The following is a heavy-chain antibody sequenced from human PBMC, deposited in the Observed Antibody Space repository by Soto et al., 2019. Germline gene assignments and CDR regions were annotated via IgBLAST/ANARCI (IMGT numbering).Heavy chain of an antibody. CDR2: ISCYNGDT. Sequence: ASVKVSCKASGYTFNRHCIGWVRQAPGQGLEWMGWISCYNGDTEYAQKLQGRVTMTTDTSTSTAYMELSSLRSDDTAMYYCARASRVELGPLDYWGQGTLVTVSS. CDR3: ARASRVELGPLDY. D-gene: IGHD7-27*01. V-gene: IGHV1-18*01. J-gene: IGHJ4*02. CDR1: GYTFNRHC.